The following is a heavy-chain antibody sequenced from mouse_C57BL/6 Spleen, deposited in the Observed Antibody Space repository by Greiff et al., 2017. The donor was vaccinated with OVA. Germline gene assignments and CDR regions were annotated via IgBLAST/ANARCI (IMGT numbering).Heavy chain of an antibody. CDR1: GFTFSDYG. CDR3: ARGHYDAYYFDY. Sequence: EVNVVESGGGLVKPGGSLKLSCAASGFTFSDYGMHWVRQAPEKGLEWVAYISSGSSTIYYADTVKGRFTISRDNAKNTLFLQMTSLRSEDTAMYYCARGHYDAYYFDYGGQGTTLTVSS. D-gene: IGHD2-4*01. V-gene: IGHV5-17*01. J-gene: IGHJ2*01. CDR2: ISSGSSTI.